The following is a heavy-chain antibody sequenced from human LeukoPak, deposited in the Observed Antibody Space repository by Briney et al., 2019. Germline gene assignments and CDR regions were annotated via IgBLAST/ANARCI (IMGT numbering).Heavy chain of an antibody. CDR3: ARTNSLQPAAVNWFDP. V-gene: IGHV1-69*13. CDR2: IIPIFGTA. Sequence: SVKVSCKASGGTFSSYAISWVRQAPGQGLEWMGGIIPIFGTANYAQKFQGRVTITADESTSTAYMELSSLRSEDTAVYYCARTNSLQPAAVNWFDPWGQGTLVTVSS. D-gene: IGHD4-11*01. CDR1: GGTFSSYA. J-gene: IGHJ5*02.